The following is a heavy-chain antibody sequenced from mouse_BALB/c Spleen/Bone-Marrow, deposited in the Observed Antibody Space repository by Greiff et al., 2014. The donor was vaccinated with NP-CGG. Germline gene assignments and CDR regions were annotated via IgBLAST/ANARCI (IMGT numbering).Heavy chain of an antibody. CDR3: TRSETGPFAY. CDR2: IDPETGGT. CDR1: GYTFTDYE. V-gene: IGHV1-15*01. J-gene: IGHJ3*01. Sequence: QVQLQQPGAELVRPGASVTLSCKASGYTFTDYEMHWVKQTPVHGLEWIGAIDPETGGTAYNQKFKGKATLTADKSSSTAYMELHSLTSEDSAVCYYTRSETGPFAYWGQGTLVTVSA.